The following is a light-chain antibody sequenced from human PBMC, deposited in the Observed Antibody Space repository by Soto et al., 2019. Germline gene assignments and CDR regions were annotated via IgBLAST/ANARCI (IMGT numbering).Light chain of an antibody. V-gene: IGKV3-20*01. J-gene: IGKJ1*01. Sequence: EIDLAQSPGTLSLSPWERATLSCRASQSLTSDCLAWYQQRPGHSPRLLIYDTDRRATGVPYRFRGSGSGTDFTLTIARLEPDDIAVYFCQQYGRSLGTFGQGTKVDIK. CDR2: DTD. CDR1: QSLTSDC. CDR3: QQYGRSLGT.